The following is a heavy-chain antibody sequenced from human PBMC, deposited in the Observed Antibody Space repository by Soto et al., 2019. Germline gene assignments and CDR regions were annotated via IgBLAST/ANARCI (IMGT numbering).Heavy chain of an antibody. D-gene: IGHD5-12*01. CDR2: IWYDGSNK. Sequence: GSLRLSCAASGFTFSSYGMHWVRQAPGKGLEWVAVIWYDGSNKYYADSVKGRFTISRDNSKNTLYLQMNSLRAEDTAVYYCARDRYNGDDFGGMDVWGKGTTVTVSS. V-gene: IGHV3-33*01. J-gene: IGHJ6*03. CDR1: GFTFSSYG. CDR3: ARDRYNGDDFGGMDV.